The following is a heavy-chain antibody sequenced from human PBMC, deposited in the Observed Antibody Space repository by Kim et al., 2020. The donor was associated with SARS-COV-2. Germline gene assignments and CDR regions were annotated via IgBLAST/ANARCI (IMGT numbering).Heavy chain of an antibody. J-gene: IGHJ3*01. D-gene: IGHD2-2*01. CDR3: AKGGYCATTSCFQGAYDV. V-gene: IGHV3-23*01. CDR2: TSGSGGNT. CDR1: GFTFSIHA. Sequence: GGSLRLSCAASGFTFSIHAMSWVRQAPGKGLEWVSVTSGSGGNTDYADSVKGRFTISRDNSKNTLFLQMNSLRAEDTAVYFCAKGGYCATTSCFQGAYDVWSQGTMVTVSS.